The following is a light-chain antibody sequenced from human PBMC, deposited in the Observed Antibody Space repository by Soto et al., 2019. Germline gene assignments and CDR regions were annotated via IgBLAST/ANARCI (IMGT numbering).Light chain of an antibody. J-gene: IGKJ1*01. Sequence: DIQMTQSPSTLSASVGDRVTITCRASKSISSWLAWYQQKPGKAPKLLLYKASTVESGVPSRFSGSGSETEFTLTISSLQPDDFAAYYCHQYNSSFGQGTTVEIK. CDR3: HQYNSS. CDR2: KAS. CDR1: KSISSW. V-gene: IGKV1-5*03.